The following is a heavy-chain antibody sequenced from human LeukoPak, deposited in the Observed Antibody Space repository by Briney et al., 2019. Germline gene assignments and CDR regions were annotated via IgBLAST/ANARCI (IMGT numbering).Heavy chain of an antibody. D-gene: IGHD3-3*01. J-gene: IGHJ3*02. CDR1: GYTFTSYD. CDR3: ASVQRGTYYDFWSGYQVDDDAFDI. CDR2: MNPNSGNT. Sequence: ASVKVSCKASGYTFTSYDINWVRQATGQGLEWMGWMNPNSGNTGYAQKFQGRVTMTRNTSISTAYMELSSLRSEDTAVYYCASVQRGTYYDFWSGYQVDDDAFDIWGQGTMVTVSS. V-gene: IGHV1-8*01.